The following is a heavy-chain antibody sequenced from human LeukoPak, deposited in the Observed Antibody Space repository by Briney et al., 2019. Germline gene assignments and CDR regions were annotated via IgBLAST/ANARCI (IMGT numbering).Heavy chain of an antibody. D-gene: IGHD4-11*01. Sequence: GRSLRLSCATSGFTFSHYGMHWVRQAPGKGLEWVAVIWSDGSNRYYGDPVKSRFTISRDNFQRTVYLQMNSLRAEDTAVYYCAKDAQRGFDYSNSLDNWGQGTLVSVSS. CDR3: AKDAQRGFDYSNSLDN. CDR2: IWSDGSNR. CDR1: GFTFSHYG. V-gene: IGHV3-33*06. J-gene: IGHJ4*02.